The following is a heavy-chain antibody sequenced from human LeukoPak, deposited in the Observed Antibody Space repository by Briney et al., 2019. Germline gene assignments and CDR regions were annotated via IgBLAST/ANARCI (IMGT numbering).Heavy chain of an antibody. J-gene: IGHJ5*02. D-gene: IGHD3-16*02. CDR2: IYYSGST. V-gene: IGHV4-31*03. CDR3: AAGLRGDYVWGSYRLNWFDP. CDR1: GGSISSGGYY. Sequence: PSQTLSLTCTVSGGSISSGGYYWSWIRQHPVKGLEWIGYIYYSGSTYYNPSLKSRVTISVDTSKNQFSLKLSSVTAADTAVYYCAAGLRGDYVWGSYRLNWFDPWGQGTLVTVSS.